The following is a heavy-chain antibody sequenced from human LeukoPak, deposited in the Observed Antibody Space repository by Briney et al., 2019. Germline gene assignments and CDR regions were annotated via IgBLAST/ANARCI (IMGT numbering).Heavy chain of an antibody. CDR3: AKGPYCVPVCYYFDY. V-gene: IGHV3-9*02. Sequence: GGSLRLSCTASGFTSDDYALHWVRLAPGKGLQWVARISWKSGAITYADSVKGRFTVSRDNAKKTLYMQMNSLRGDDTALYYCAKGPYCVPVCYYFDYWGQGILVTVSS. CDR2: ISWKSGAI. J-gene: IGHJ4*02. D-gene: IGHD2-21*02. CDR1: GFTSDDYA.